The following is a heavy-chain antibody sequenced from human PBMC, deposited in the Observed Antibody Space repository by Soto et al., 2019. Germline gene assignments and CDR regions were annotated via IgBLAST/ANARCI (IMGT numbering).Heavy chain of an antibody. CDR1: GYSFTSYW. CDR2: IYPGDSDT. D-gene: IGHD1-1*01. Sequence: GESLKISCKGAGYSFTSYWIGWVRQMPGKGLEWMGIIYPGDSDTRYSPSFQGQVTISADKSTSTAYLQWSSLKASDTAMYYCASRREARTNDYGVAVWGQGSTVTVFS. CDR3: ASRREARTNDYGVAV. V-gene: IGHV5-51*01. J-gene: IGHJ6*02.